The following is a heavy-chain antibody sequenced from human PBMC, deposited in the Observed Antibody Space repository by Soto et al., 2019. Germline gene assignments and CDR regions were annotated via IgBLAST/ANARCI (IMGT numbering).Heavy chain of an antibody. CDR1: GLTFSNHW. Sequence: GGSLRLSCTVSGLTFSNHWMTWVRQAPGKGLEWVAVISYDGSNIYYADSVKGRFTISRDNSKNTLYLQMNSLRAEDTAAHYCARDSRATGAGAFDIWGLGTMVTVSS. CDR2: ISYDGSNI. CDR3: ARDSRATGAGAFDI. D-gene: IGHD1-26*01. V-gene: IGHV3-30*03. J-gene: IGHJ3*02.